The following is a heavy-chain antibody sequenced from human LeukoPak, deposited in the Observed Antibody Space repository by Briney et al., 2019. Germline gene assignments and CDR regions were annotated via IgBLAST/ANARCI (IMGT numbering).Heavy chain of an antibody. Sequence: GGSLRLSCAASGFTFSDYYMSWIRQAPGKGLEWVSYISSSGSTIDYAGSVKGRFTISRDNTKNSLYLQMNSLRAEDTAGYYCARSIPAGNRRWGQGTLVTVSS. CDR1: GFTFSDYY. J-gene: IGHJ4*02. V-gene: IGHV3-11*01. CDR3: ARSIPAGNRR. CDR2: ISSSGSTI. D-gene: IGHD2-2*01.